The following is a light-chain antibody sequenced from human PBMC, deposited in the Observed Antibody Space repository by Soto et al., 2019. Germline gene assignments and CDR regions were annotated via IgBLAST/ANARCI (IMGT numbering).Light chain of an antibody. CDR1: QSISSY. V-gene: IGKV1-39*01. CDR2: AAS. Sequence: DIQMTQSPSSLSASVGDRVTITCRASQSISSYLNWYQQKPGKAPNLRISAASSLQSVVPSRFSGSGSGTDFTLNISSLQPEDVATYYCQQSYSTPLNFGGGTKVEIK. J-gene: IGKJ4*01. CDR3: QQSYSTPLN.